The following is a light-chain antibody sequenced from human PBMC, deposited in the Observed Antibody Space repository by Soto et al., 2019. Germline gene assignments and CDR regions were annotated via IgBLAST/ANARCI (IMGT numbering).Light chain of an antibody. V-gene: IGKV3-11*01. CDR1: QSVSSY. CDR2: DAS. CDR3: QQRSNWIT. Sequence: LSLSPGERASLSCRASQSVSSYLAWYQQKPGQAPRLLIYDASNRATGIPARFSGSGSGTDFTLTISSLAPEDFAVYYWQQRSNWITFGQGTRPEI. J-gene: IGKJ5*01.